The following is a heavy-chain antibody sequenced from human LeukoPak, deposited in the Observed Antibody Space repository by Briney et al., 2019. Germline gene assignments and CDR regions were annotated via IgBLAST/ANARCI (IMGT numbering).Heavy chain of an antibody. CDR3: ARASHAVVVVPAAPLDP. J-gene: IGHJ5*02. V-gene: IGHV1-69*04. D-gene: IGHD2-2*01. Sequence: ASVKVSCKASGGTFSSYAISWVRQAPGQGLEWMGRIIPILGIANYAQKFQGRVTITADKSTSTAYMELSSLRSEDTAVYYCARASHAVVVVPAAPLDPWGQGTLVTVSS. CDR2: IIPILGIA. CDR1: GGTFSSYA.